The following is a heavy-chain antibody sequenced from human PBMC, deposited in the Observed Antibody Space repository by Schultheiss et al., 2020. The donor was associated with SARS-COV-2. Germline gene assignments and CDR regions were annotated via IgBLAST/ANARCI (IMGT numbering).Heavy chain of an antibody. D-gene: IGHD6-25*01. CDR3: ARVSGYCFDY. CDR1: GFTVSSNY. V-gene: IGHV3-21*04. J-gene: IGHJ4*02. Sequence: GESLKISCAASGFTVSSNYMSWVRQAPGKGLEWVSSISSSSSYIYYADSVKGRFTISRDNAKNSLYLQMNSLRAEDTAVYYCARVSGYCFDYWGQGTLVTVSS. CDR2: ISSSSSYI.